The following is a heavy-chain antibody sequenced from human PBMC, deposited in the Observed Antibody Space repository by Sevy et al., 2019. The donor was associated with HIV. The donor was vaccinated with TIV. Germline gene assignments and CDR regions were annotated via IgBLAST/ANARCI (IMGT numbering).Heavy chain of an antibody. V-gene: IGHV3-7*03. CDR2: IKQDGSEK. J-gene: IGHJ6*02. CDR3: AGDRYCSSTSCYEVYYYGMDV. Sequence: GGSLRLSCAASGFTFSSYWMSWVRQAPGKGLEWVANIKQDGSEKDYVDSVKGRFTISRDNAKNSPYLQMNSLRAEDTAVYYCAGDRYCSSTSCYEVYYYGMDVWGQGTTVTVSS. D-gene: IGHD2-2*01. CDR1: GFTFSSYW.